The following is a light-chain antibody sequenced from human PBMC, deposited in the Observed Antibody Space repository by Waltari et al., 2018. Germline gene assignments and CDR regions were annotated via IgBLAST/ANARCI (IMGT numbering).Light chain of an antibody. CDR1: RDIRND. Sequence: DIQMTQSPSSLSASIGDRVTITCRASRDIRNDLGWYQHKPGKAPKSLMYGASRLQSGVPARFSGSGFGTEFTLTISSLQPGDFATYYCLQYNVYPRTFAQGTKVDIK. J-gene: IGKJ1*01. CDR2: GAS. CDR3: LQYNVYPRT. V-gene: IGKV1-17*01.